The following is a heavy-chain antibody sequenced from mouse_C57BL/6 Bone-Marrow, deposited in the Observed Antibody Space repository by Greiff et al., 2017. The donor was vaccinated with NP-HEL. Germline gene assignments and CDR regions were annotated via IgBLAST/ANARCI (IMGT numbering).Heavy chain of an antibody. CDR1: GFNIKDDY. CDR3: TTCGSSPYAMDY. J-gene: IGHJ4*01. CDR2: IDPENGDT. Sequence: VQLQQSGAELVRPGASVKLSCTVSGFNIKDDYMHWVKQRPDQGLEWIGWIDPENGDTEYASKFQGKATITADTSSNTAYLQLSSLTSEDTAVYYCTTCGSSPYAMDYWGQGTSVTVSS. D-gene: IGHD1-1*01. V-gene: IGHV14-4*01.